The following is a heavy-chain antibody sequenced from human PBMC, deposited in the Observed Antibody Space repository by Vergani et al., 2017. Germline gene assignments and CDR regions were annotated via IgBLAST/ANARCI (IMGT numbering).Heavy chain of an antibody. D-gene: IGHD3-3*02. Sequence: EVQLVESGGGLVQPGGSLRLSCAASGFTFSSYWMSWVRQVPGKGLQWVANIKQDGSEKNYVDSVKGRFTISRDNTKNSLYLQMNSLGVEDTAVFYCARDRGAFGYFDYWGQGTPVTVSS. CDR3: ARDRGAFGYFDY. CDR2: IKQDGSEK. J-gene: IGHJ4*02. V-gene: IGHV3-7*01. CDR1: GFTFSSYW.